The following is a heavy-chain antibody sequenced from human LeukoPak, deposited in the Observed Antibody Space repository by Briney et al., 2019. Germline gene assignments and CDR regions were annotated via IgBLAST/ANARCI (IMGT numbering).Heavy chain of an antibody. D-gene: IGHD5-24*01. CDR3: VRRGDGYPYYFDY. V-gene: IGHV4-59*11. J-gene: IGHJ4*02. CDR2: IHYGGNT. Sequence: PSETLSLTCTVSVGSISNHYWSWIRQPRGKGLEWIGYIHYGGNTHYNPSLRSRLTISVDTSNNQFSLKLSSVTAADTAVYYCVRRGDGYPYYFDYWGQGTLVTVSS. CDR1: VGSISNHY.